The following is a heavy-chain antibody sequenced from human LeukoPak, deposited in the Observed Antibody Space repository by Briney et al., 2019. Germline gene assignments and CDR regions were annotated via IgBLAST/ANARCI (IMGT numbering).Heavy chain of an antibody. V-gene: IGHV3-23*01. CDR3: ATPTGSYPGGFDN. CDR2: ISGSDNST. CDR1: GFTFSTYA. D-gene: IGHD1-26*01. Sequence: GGSLRLSCAASGFTFSTYAMSWVRQAPGKGLEWVSTISGSDNSTYSAGSVKGRFTISRDNSKNTLYLQMNSLRAEDTAVYYCATPTGSYPGGFDNWGQGTLVTVSS. J-gene: IGHJ4*02.